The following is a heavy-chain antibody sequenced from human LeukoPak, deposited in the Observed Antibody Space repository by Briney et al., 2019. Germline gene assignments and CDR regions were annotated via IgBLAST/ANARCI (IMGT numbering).Heavy chain of an antibody. CDR3: ARERVTTGGDAFDI. D-gene: IGHD4-17*01. CDR1: GFTFSSYE. J-gene: IGHJ3*02. CDR2: ISSSGLTI. V-gene: IGHV3-48*03. Sequence: GGSLRPSCAASGFTFSSYEMTWVRQAPGKGLEWVSYISSSGLTIYYADSVRGRFTISRDNAKNSLYLQMNSLRAEDTAVYYCARERVTTGGDAFDIWGQGTMVTVSS.